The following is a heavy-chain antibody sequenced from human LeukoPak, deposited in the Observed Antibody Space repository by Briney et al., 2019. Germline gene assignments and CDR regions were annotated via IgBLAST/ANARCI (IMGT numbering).Heavy chain of an antibody. V-gene: IGHV3-23*01. Sequence: GGSLSLSCAASGFTFSSYAMSWVRQAPGKGLEWVSAISGSGGSTYYADSVKGRFTISRDNSKNTLYLQMNSLRAEDTAVYYCAKDRLRNYYDSSGYLGVHEYFQHWGQGTLVTVSS. D-gene: IGHD3-22*01. CDR1: GFTFSSYA. J-gene: IGHJ1*01. CDR3: AKDRLRNYYDSSGYLGVHEYFQH. CDR2: ISGSGGST.